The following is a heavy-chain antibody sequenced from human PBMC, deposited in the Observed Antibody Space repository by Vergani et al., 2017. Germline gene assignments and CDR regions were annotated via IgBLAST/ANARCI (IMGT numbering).Heavy chain of an antibody. V-gene: IGHV3-30*02. CDR1: GFTFSSYG. Sequence: QVQLVESGGGVVQPGGSLRLSCAASGFTFSSYGMHWVRQAPGKGLEWVAFIRYDGSNKYYADSVKGRFTISRDNSKNTLYLQMNSLRAEDTAVYYCANSPYSGYDYAYYYYGMDVWGQGTKVTVSS. CDR3: ANSPYSGYDYAYYYYGMDV. CDR2: IRYDGSNK. D-gene: IGHD5-12*01. J-gene: IGHJ6*02.